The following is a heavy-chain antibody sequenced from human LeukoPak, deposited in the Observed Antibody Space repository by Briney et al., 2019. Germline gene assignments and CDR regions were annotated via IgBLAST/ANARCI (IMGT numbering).Heavy chain of an antibody. V-gene: IGHV4-59*01. Sequence: SETLSLTCTVSGDSISGYYWNWIRQPPGKGLEWIGFVHYSGSTNYNPFLKSRVTISVDISKNQFPLNLSSVTAADTAVYYCARARGGYGDYGSWFDPWGQGTLVPVSS. CDR1: GDSISGYY. J-gene: IGHJ5*02. CDR3: ARARGGYGDYGSWFDP. CDR2: VHYSGST. D-gene: IGHD4-17*01.